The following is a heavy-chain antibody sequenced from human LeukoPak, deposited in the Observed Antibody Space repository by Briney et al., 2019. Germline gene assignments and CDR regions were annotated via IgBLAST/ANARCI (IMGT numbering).Heavy chain of an antibody. CDR3: ARDHYDSSSYYGVDP. V-gene: IGHV3-11*01. D-gene: IGHD3-22*01. Sequence: PGGSLTLSCKASGFTFTNYYVSWIRQTPGKGLEWVAYISNSGNSRYYGDSVKGRFTVSRDNAKNSLYLQMNSLRAEDTAIYYCARDHYDSSSYYGVDPWGQGILVTVAS. J-gene: IGHJ5*02. CDR2: ISNSGNSR. CDR1: GFTFTNYY.